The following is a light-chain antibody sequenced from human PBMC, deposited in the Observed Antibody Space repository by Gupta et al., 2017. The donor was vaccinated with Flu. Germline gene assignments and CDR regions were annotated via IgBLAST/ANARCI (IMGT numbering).Light chain of an antibody. CDR2: ASS. V-gene: IGKV1-39*01. Sequence: PSSLSVSEVDGVTITCRASQNIRNYLNWYQQKPGQAPNLLIYASSNLQSGVPSRFSGSGSATDFTLTITGLQPADFAVYFCPESFITPYSFGQGT. CDR1: QNIRNY. J-gene: IGKJ2*01. CDR3: PESFITPYS.